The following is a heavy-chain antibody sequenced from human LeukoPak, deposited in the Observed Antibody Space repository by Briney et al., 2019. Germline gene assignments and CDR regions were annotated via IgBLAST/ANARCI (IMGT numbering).Heavy chain of an antibody. J-gene: IGHJ3*02. CDR1: GYRFPNHW. V-gene: IGHV5-51*01. CDR3: ARAQGDLTPYDI. D-gene: IGHD4-23*01. Sequence: GESLKISCKGSGYRFPNHWIGWVRQMPGIGLEWTGIIYPGDSGARYSPSFQGQVTISADKSISTAFLQWSSLKASDTAMYYCARAQGDLTPYDIWGQGTMTTVSS. CDR2: IYPGDSGA.